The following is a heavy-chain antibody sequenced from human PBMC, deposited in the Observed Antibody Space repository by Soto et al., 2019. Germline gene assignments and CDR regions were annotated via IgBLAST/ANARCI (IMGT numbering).Heavy chain of an antibody. CDR2: IWYDGSNK. Sequence: GGSLRLSCAASGFTFSSYGMHWVRQAPGKGLEWVAVIWYDGSNKYYADSVKGRFTISRDNSKNTLYLQMNSLRAEDTAVYYCERESLVVAIFDYWGQGTLVTVSS. J-gene: IGHJ4*02. D-gene: IGHD2-15*01. V-gene: IGHV3-33*01. CDR1: GFTFSSYG. CDR3: ERESLVVAIFDY.